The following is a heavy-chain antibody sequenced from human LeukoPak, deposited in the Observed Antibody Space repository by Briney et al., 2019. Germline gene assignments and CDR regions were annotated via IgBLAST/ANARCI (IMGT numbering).Heavy chain of an antibody. Sequence: ASVKVSCKASGYSFTDKYMHWVRQAPGQGLEWMGWIKPNSGGTNYAQKFQGRVTMTRDTSISTAYMELSRLRSDDTAVYYCARAGIWDYSDSSGYHNGAFDIWGQGTMVTVSS. J-gene: IGHJ3*02. D-gene: IGHD3-22*01. CDR1: GYSFTDKY. V-gene: IGHV1-2*02. CDR2: IKPNSGGT. CDR3: ARAGIWDYSDSSGYHNGAFDI.